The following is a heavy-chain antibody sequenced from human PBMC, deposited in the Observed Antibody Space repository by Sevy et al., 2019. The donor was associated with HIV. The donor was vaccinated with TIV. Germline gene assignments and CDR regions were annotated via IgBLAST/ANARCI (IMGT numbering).Heavy chain of an antibody. Sequence: ASVKVSCKASGYTFTSYGISWVRQAPGQGLEWMGWISAYNGNTNYAQKLQGRVTMTTDTSTSTAYMELRSLRSDDTAVYYCARGAAVAGRGEYFQHWGQDTLVTVSS. CDR3: ARGAAVAGRGEYFQH. CDR2: ISAYNGNT. CDR1: GYTFTSYG. V-gene: IGHV1-18*04. J-gene: IGHJ1*01. D-gene: IGHD6-19*01.